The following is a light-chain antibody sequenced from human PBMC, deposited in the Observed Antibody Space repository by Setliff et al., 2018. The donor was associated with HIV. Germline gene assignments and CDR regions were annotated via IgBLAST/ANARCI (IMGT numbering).Light chain of an antibody. CDR2: DVT. J-gene: IGLJ1*01. Sequence: QSVLTQHRSVSGSPGQSVTIPCTGTSSDVGSYNYVTWYQQHPGKVPKLMIYDVTRRPSGVPDRLSGSRSGNTASLTISGLQAEDEADYYCSSVAGRLQVFGTGTKVTVL. CDR1: SSDVGSYNY. V-gene: IGLV2-11*01. CDR3: SSVAGRLQV.